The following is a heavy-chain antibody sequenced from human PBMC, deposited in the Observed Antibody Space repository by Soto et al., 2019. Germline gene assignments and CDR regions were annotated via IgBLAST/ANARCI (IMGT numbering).Heavy chain of an antibody. V-gene: IGHV1-18*01. CDR1: GDTFTNFG. J-gene: IGHJ5*02. CDR3: ATVLRGVVNWFDP. Sequence: HLVQSGPEVKKPGASITVSCKTSGDTFTNFGLSWVRQAPGQGLEWMGWIATYNSNRNYAQKFQGRLTLITDTSTSTAYMELKSLRYDDTAVYYCATVLRGVVNWFDPWGQGTLVTVSS. D-gene: IGHD3-10*01. CDR2: IATYNSNR.